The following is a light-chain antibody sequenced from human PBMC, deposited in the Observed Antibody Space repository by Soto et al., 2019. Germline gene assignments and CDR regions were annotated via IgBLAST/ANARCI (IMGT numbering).Light chain of an antibody. CDR1: QGISSF. J-gene: IGKJ2*01. CDR3: QQLNTHPHT. V-gene: IGKV1-9*01. CDR2: AAS. Sequence: DIQLTQSPSFLSAAVGDRVTLTCRASQGISSFLAWYQQKPGKAPKLLISAASTVQSGVPSRLSGRGSGTEFTLTIRSLQTEDFATYYCQQLNTHPHTFGQGTKLEIK.